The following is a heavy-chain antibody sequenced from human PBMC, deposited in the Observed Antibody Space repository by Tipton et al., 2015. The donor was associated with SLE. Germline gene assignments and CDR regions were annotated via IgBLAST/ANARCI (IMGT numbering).Heavy chain of an antibody. V-gene: IGHV4-4*09. D-gene: IGHD3-16*01. CDR2: IDTSGRT. J-gene: IGHJ6*03. CDR1: SGAISSHY. CDR3: ARQTITFADFYMDV. Sequence: GLVKPSETLSLTCAVSSGAISSHYWSWTRQSPGKGLEWIGYIDTSGRTSYNPSLKSRVRISVDTSRNQLSLNLKSVTAADTAVYYCARQTITFADFYMDVWGKGTTVTVSS.